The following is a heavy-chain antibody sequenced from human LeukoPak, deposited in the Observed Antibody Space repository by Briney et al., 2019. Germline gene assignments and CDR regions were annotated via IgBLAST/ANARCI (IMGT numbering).Heavy chain of an antibody. D-gene: IGHD2-15*01. J-gene: IGHJ4*02. V-gene: IGHV3-30*04. CDR1: GFTFNDFA. CDR2: ISYDGLNK. CDR3: AKELTIVVVLASPYEY. Sequence: GGSLRLSCAASGFTFNDFAMHWVRQAPGKGLEWVAAISYDGLNKFYADSAKGRFTISRDNSRDTLYLQMNSLRPEDTAVYYCAKELTIVVVLASPYEYWGQGTLVTVSS.